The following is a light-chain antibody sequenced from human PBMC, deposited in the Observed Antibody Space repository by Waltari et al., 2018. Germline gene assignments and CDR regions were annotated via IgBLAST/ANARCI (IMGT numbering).Light chain of an antibody. V-gene: IGKV3-15*01. Sequence: ELLMTQSPGTLSVSPGERATLSCRASQSVSSDLAWYQQKPGQAPRLLIYEAATSATGIPDRFSGRGSGTEFTLTISSLQPEDFGLYYCQQYNNWPPLTFGGGTKVEIK. CDR1: QSVSSD. CDR3: QQYNNWPPLT. J-gene: IGKJ4*01. CDR2: EAA.